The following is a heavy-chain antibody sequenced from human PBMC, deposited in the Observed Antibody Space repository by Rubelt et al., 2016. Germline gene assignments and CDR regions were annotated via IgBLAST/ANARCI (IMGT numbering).Heavy chain of an antibody. CDR1: S. CDR2: ITSSSSRI. CDR3: VRVPHALDF. J-gene: IGHJ4*02. V-gene: IGHV3-48*04. Sequence: SMNWVRQAPGKGLEWVAYITSSSSRIYYTDSVKGRATISRDNAKNSLYLQMNNLRAEDTAVYYCVRVPHALDFWGQGTLVTVSS.